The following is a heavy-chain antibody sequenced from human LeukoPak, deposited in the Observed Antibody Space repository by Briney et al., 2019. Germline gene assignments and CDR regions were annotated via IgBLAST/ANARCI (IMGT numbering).Heavy chain of an antibody. CDR2: IKQDGSEK. V-gene: IGHV3-7*01. Sequence: GGSLRLSCAASGFTFSSYWMGWVRQAPGKGLEWVANIKQDGSEKYYVDSVKGRFTISRDNAKNSLYLQMNSLRAEDTAVYYCARGLVWQRLGMDVWGQGTTVTVSS. CDR1: GFTFSSYW. CDR3: ARGLVWQRLGMDV. J-gene: IGHJ6*02. D-gene: IGHD4-17*01.